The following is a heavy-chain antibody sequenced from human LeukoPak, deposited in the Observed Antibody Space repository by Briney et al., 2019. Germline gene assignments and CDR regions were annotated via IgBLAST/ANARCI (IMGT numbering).Heavy chain of an antibody. CDR2: IIHIFGTA. CDR1: GYTFSNYG. V-gene: IGHV1-69*13. D-gene: IGHD3-22*01. Sequence: EASVKVSCKASGYTFSNYGISWVRQAPGQGLEWMGGIIHIFGTANYAQKFQGRVTITADESTSTAYMELSSLRSEDTAVYYCARDTYDSSGYYFSHYYYGMDVWGQGTTVTVS. J-gene: IGHJ6*02. CDR3: ARDTYDSSGYYFSHYYYGMDV.